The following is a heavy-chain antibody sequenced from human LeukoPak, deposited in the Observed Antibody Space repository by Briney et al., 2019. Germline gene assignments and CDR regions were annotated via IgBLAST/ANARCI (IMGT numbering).Heavy chain of an antibody. CDR3: ARVSGYSSSWYYPNVYMDV. V-gene: IGHV3-30-3*01. D-gene: IGHD6-13*01. CDR2: ISYDGSNK. J-gene: IGHJ6*03. CDR1: GFTFSSYA. Sequence: GRSLRLSCAASGFTFSSYAMHWVRQAPGKGLEWVAVISYDGSNKYYADSVKGRFTISRDNSKNTLYLQMNSLRAEDTAVYYCARVSGYSSSWYYPNVYMDVWGKGTTVTVSS.